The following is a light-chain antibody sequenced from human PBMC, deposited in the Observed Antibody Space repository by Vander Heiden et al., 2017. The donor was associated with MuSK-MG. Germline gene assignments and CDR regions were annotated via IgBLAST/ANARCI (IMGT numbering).Light chain of an antibody. CDR1: QSVSSY. CDR2: DAS. J-gene: IGKJ4*01. CDR3: QQRSNWPPLT. V-gene: IGKV3-11*01. Sequence: EIVLTQSPATLSLSPRERATLSCRASQSVSSYLAWYQQKPGQAPRLLIYDASNRATGIPARFSGSGSGTDFTLTISSLGPEDFAVYYCQQRSNWPPLTFGGGTKVEIK.